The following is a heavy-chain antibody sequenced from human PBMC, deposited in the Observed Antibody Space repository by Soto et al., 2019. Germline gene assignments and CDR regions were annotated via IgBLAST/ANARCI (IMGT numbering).Heavy chain of an antibody. CDR1: GFTFSSYW. CDR3: ARDRGDYVWGSYRYMLYYYGMDV. D-gene: IGHD3-16*02. J-gene: IGHJ6*02. V-gene: IGHV3-7*05. CDR2: IKQDGSEK. Sequence: GGSLRLSCAASGFTFSSYWMSWVRQAPGKGLEWVANIKQDGSEKYYVDSVKGRFTISRDNAKNSLYLQMNSLRAEDTAVYYCARDRGDYVWGSYRYMLYYYGMDVWGQGTTVTVSS.